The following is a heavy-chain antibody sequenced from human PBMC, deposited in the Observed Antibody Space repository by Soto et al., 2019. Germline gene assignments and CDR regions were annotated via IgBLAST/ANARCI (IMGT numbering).Heavy chain of an antibody. D-gene: IGHD1-26*01. CDR1: GYTFTGYY. V-gene: IGHV1-2*02. Sequence: QVQLVQSGAEVKKPGASVKVSCKAAGYTFTGYYMHWVRQAPGQGLEWMGWSNPNSGGTNYAQKFQGRVTMTRDTSISTAYMELSRLRYDDTAVYYCARGRSGSYYLFLYYYYGMDVWGQGTTVTVSS. CDR3: ARGRSGSYYLFLYYYYGMDV. J-gene: IGHJ6*02. CDR2: SNPNSGGT.